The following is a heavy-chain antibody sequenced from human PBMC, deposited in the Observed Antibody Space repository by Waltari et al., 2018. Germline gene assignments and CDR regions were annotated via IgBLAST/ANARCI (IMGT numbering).Heavy chain of an antibody. CDR2: INRGGSST. CDR1: GFTFSSYW. J-gene: IGHJ2*01. CDR3: ARATTMNWYFDL. Sequence: EVQLVESGGGLVQPGGSLRLSCAASGFTFSSYWMHWVRQAPGKGLVGVSRINRGGSSTSYADSVKGRFTISRDNAKNTLYLQMNSLRAEDTAVYYCARATTMNWYFDLWGRGTLVTVSS. V-gene: IGHV3-74*01. D-gene: IGHD1-7*01.